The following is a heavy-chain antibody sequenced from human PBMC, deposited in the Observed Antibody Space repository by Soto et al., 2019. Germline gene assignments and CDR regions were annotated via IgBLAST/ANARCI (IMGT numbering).Heavy chain of an antibody. D-gene: IGHD6-13*01. V-gene: IGHV2-26*04. CDR3: ASTYSSSWYWFDP. J-gene: IGHJ5*02. Sequence: QVTVKESGPVLVKPTETLTLTCTVSGFSLSNAGLGVSWIRQPPGKALEWLAHIFSNDEKSYSTSPKSRLTISKDTSKSQVVLIMTNMYPVDTATYYCASTYSSSWYWFDPWGQGTLVTVSS. CDR2: IFSNDEK. CDR1: GFSLSNAGLG.